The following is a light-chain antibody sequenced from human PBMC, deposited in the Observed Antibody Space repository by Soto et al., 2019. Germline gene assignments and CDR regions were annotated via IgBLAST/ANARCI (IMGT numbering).Light chain of an antibody. CDR1: QGVSTN. Sequence: EIVMTQSPATLSVSPGERATLSCRASQGVSTNLAWYQQKRGQAPGLLIYAASTRATGIPARFSGSGSGTEFTLTISSLQSGDFAVYYCQQYDDWPETFGQGTKVDIK. CDR3: QQYDDWPET. J-gene: IGKJ1*01. V-gene: IGKV3-15*01. CDR2: AAS.